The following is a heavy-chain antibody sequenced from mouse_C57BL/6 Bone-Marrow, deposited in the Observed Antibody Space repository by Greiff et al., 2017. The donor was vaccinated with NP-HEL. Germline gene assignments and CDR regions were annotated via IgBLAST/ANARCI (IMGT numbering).Heavy chain of an antibody. J-gene: IGHJ4*01. D-gene: IGHD1-1*01. Sequence: ESGPGLVKPSQSLSLTCSVTGYSITSGYYWNWIRQFPGNKLEWMGYISYDGSNNYNLSLKNRISITRDTSKNQFFLKLNSVTTEDTATYYCARQVVATGGDYWGQGTSVTVSS. CDR3: ARQVVATGGDY. V-gene: IGHV3-6*01. CDR2: ISYDGSN. CDR1: GYSITSGYY.